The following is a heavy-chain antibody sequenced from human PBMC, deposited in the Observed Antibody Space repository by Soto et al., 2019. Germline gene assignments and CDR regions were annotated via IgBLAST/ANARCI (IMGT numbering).Heavy chain of an antibody. J-gene: IGHJ4*02. CDR3: ARDLYSSSARYFDY. D-gene: IGHD6-6*01. Sequence: EVQLVESGGGRAKPGGSLRLSCEASGFTFSSYSRNWVRQAPGKGREWVSSISSSSSYIYYADSVKGRFTISRDNAKNSLYLQMNSLRAEDTAVYYCARDLYSSSARYFDYWGQGTLVTVSS. V-gene: IGHV3-21*01. CDR1: GFTFSSYS. CDR2: ISSSSSYI.